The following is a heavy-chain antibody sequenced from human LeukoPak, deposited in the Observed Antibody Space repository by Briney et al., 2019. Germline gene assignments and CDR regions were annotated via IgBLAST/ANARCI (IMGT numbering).Heavy chain of an antibody. CDR3: AKYGSGSFDY. CDR2: ISSSSSYI. Sequence: GGPLRLSCAASGFTFSSYSMNWVRQAPGKGLEWVSSISSSSSYIYYADSVKGRFTISRDSVKNSLYLQMNSLRAEDTAVYYCAKYGSGSFDYWGQGTLVTVSS. D-gene: IGHD3-10*01. V-gene: IGHV3-21*01. J-gene: IGHJ4*02. CDR1: GFTFSSYS.